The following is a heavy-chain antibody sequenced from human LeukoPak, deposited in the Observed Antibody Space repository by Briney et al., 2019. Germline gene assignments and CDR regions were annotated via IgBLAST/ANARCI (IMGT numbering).Heavy chain of an antibody. Sequence: ASVKVSYKASGYTFTGYYMHWVRQAPGQGLEWMGWINPNSGGTNYAQKSQGRVTMTRDTSISTANMELSRLRSGDTAVYYCARYSSSSGGWFDPWGEGTLVTVSA. V-gene: IGHV1-2*02. CDR3: ARYSSSSGGWFDP. J-gene: IGHJ5*02. CDR2: INPNSGGT. D-gene: IGHD6-13*01. CDR1: GYTFTGYY.